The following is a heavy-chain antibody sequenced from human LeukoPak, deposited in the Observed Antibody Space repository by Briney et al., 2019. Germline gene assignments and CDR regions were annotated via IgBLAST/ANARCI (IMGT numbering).Heavy chain of an antibody. CDR2: IYYSGST. D-gene: IGHD5-24*01. V-gene: IGHV4-59*01. CDR3: ARTRRWLQLGFDY. Sequence: SETLSLTCTVSGDSISSYYWSWIRQPPGKGLEWIGYIYYSGSTNYNPSLKSRVTISVDTSKNQFSLKLSSVTAADTAVYYCARTRRWLQLGFDYWGQGTLVTVSS. J-gene: IGHJ4*02. CDR1: GDSISSYY.